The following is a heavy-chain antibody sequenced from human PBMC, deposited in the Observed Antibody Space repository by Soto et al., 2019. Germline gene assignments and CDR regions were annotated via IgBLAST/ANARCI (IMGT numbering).Heavy chain of an antibody. CDR3: AKDAAVVPAPSPYYYYGMDV. J-gene: IGHJ6*02. CDR2: ISYDGSNK. V-gene: IGHV3-30*18. Sequence: GGSLRLSCAASGFTFSSYGMHWVRQAPGKGLEWVAVISYDGSNKYYADSVKGRFTISRDNSKNTLYLQMNSLRAEDTAVYYCAKDAAVVPAPSPYYYYGMDVWGQGTTVTVSS. D-gene: IGHD2-2*01. CDR1: GFTFSSYG.